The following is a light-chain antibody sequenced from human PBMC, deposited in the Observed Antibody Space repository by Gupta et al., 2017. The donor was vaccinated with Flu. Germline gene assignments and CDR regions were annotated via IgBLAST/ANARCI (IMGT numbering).Light chain of an antibody. CDR2: DVS. V-gene: IGKV3-11*01. CDR1: QSVGIF. Sequence: GERGTLSCRTSQSVGIFLAWYQQKPGQAPRLLMYDVSTRAPGIPPRFSGSGSATDFTLTISSLEPEDCAVYFCQQRTNWRFTFGPGTRLEI. CDR3: QQRTNWRFT. J-gene: IGKJ2*01.